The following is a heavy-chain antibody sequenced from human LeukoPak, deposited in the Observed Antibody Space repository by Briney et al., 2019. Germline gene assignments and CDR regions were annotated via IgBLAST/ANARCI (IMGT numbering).Heavy chain of an antibody. J-gene: IGHJ3*02. CDR1: GFTFSSYA. D-gene: IGHD6-13*01. CDR3: ARVSRAAAGVNAFDI. V-gene: IGHV3-30*04. CDR2: ISYDGSNK. Sequence: PGGSLRLSCAASGFTFSSYAVHWVRQAPGKGLEWVAVISYDGSNKYYADSVKGRFTISRDNSKNTLYLQMNSLRAEDTAVYYCARVSRAAAGVNAFDIWGQGTMVTVSS.